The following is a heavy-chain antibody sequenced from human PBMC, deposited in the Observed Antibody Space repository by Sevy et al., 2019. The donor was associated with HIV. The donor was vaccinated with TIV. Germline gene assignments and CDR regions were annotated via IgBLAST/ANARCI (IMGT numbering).Heavy chain of an antibody. V-gene: IGHV3-30-3*01. CDR3: ARFPPQRAFDI. CDR2: VSYDGSNT. J-gene: IGHJ3*02. CDR1: GFAFSDYA. Sequence: SLKISCEAFGFAFSDYAMHWVRQVPGKGLEWLAVVSYDGSNTSYADSVKGRFTVSRDNSKNTLYLQMNSLRRDDTAVFYCARFPPQRAFDIWGQGTTVTVSS.